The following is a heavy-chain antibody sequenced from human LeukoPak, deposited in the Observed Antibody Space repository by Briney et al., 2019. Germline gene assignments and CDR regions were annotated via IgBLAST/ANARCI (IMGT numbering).Heavy chain of an antibody. CDR2: ISYDGSNK. Sequence: GGSLRLSCAASGFTFSSYGMHWVRQAPGKGLEWVAVISYDGSNKYYADSVKGRFTTSRDNSKNTLYLQMNSLRAEDTAVYYCARGYSGYDPYYFDYWGQGTLVTVSS. J-gene: IGHJ4*02. CDR1: GFTFSSYG. V-gene: IGHV3-30*03. D-gene: IGHD5-12*01. CDR3: ARGYSGYDPYYFDY.